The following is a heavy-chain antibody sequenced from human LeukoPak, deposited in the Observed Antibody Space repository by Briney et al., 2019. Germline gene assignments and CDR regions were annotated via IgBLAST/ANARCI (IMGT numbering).Heavy chain of an antibody. J-gene: IGHJ4*02. CDR2: IYYSGST. Sequence: SQTLSLTCTVSGGSISSGSYYWSWIRQPAGKGLEWIGYIYYSGSTNYNPSLKSRVTISVDTSKNQFSLKLISVTAADTAVYYCARGSTMGYSSSWYKWGQGALVTVSS. CDR1: GGSISSGSYY. V-gene: IGHV4-61*10. D-gene: IGHD6-13*01. CDR3: ARGSTMGYSSSWYK.